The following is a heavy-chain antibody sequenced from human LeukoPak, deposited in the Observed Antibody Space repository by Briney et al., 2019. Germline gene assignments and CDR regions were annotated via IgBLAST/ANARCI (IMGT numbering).Heavy chain of an antibody. V-gene: IGHV1-24*01. CDR1: GYTLTELS. J-gene: IGHJ4*02. CDR3: AADRAVVWFGEMYFDY. Sequence: GASVKVSCKVSGYTLTELSMHWVRQAPGKGLEWMGGFDPEDGETIYAQKFQGRVTMTEDTSTDTAYMELSSLRSEDTAVYYCAADRAVVWFGEMYFDYWGQGTLVTVSS. D-gene: IGHD3-10*01. CDR2: FDPEDGET.